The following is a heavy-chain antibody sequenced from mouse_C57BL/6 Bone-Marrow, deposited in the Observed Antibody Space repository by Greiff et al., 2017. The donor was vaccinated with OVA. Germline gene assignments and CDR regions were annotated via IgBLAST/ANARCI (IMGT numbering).Heavy chain of an antibody. J-gene: IGHJ4*01. Sequence: EVNVVESGGDLVKPGGSLKLSCAASGFTFSSYGMSWVRQTPDKRLEWVATISSGGSYTYYPDSVKGRFTISRDNAKNTLYLQMSSLKSEDTAMYYCASLLGMDYRGQGTSVTVSS. CDR1: GFTFSSYG. V-gene: IGHV5-6*01. CDR2: ISSGGSYT. D-gene: IGHD2-1*01. CDR3: ASLLGMDY.